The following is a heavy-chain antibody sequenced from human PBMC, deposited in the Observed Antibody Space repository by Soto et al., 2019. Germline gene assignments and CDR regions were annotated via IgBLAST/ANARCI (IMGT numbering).Heavy chain of an antibody. D-gene: IGHD5-12*01. J-gene: IGHJ4*02. CDR2: ISGSGDST. V-gene: IGHV3-23*01. CDR1: GFTFSTYA. CDR3: AKDSFINLRGYDSY. Sequence: GSLRLSCAASGFTFSTYAMIWVRQAPGKGLEWVSAISGSGDSTYYADSVKGRFTISRDNSKNTLYLQMSSLRAEDTAIYYCAKDSFINLRGYDSYWGQGTLVTVSS.